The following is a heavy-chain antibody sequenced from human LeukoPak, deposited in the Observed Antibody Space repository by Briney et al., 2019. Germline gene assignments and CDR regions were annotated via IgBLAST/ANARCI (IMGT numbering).Heavy chain of an antibody. J-gene: IGHJ5*02. CDR2: ISGSGGST. CDR3: AKDIRAFCGGDCYSFDP. D-gene: IGHD2-21*02. Sequence: GGSLRPSCAASGFTFSSYAMSWVRQAPGKGLEWVSAISGSGGSTYYADSVTGRFTISRDNSKNTLYLQMNSLRAEDTAVYYCAKDIRAFCGGDCYSFDPWGQGTLVTVSS. V-gene: IGHV3-23*01. CDR1: GFTFSSYA.